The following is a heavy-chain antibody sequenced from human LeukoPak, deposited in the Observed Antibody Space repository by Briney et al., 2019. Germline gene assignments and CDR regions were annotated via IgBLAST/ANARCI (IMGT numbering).Heavy chain of an antibody. D-gene: IGHD4-17*01. Sequence: PGGSLRLSCAVSGFTFSNYWMTWVRQAPGKGLEWVANIKPDGSEKFYVDSVKGQFTISRDNAKNSLYLQMNSLRAEDTAIYYRAKESLYDDWDYWGQGTLVTVSS. CDR3: AKESLYDDWDY. V-gene: IGHV3-7*03. CDR1: GFTFSNYW. J-gene: IGHJ4*02. CDR2: IKPDGSEK.